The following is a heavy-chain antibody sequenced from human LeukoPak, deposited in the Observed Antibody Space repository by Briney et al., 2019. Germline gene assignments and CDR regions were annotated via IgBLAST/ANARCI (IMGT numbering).Heavy chain of an antibody. CDR3: ARVPISTTAGGYFDY. Sequence: PSETLSLTCTVSGGSVSSGGYYWSWIRQPPGKGLEWIGYIYFSGSTTYNPSLNSRVTISVDTSKNKFSLKLSTVTAADTAVYYCARVPISTTAGGYFDYWGQGTLVTVSS. CDR2: IYFSGST. D-gene: IGHD4-17*01. V-gene: IGHV4-61*08. CDR1: GGSVSSGGYY. J-gene: IGHJ4*02.